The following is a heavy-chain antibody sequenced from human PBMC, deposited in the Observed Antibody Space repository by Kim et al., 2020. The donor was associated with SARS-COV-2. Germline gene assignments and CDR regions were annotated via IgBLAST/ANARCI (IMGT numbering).Heavy chain of an antibody. V-gene: IGHV4-39*06. D-gene: IGHD1-26*01. CDR3: ARISGSYHDDVFDV. Sequence: SETLSLTCTVSGRSIATSSYYWGWVRQPPGKGLEWIGSIFYGGKTFYNPALRSRVTISVDTSKNQFPLKLNSVTAADTVLFFCARISGSYHDDVFDVWG. J-gene: IGHJ3*01. CDR1: GRSIATSSYY. CDR2: IFYGGKT.